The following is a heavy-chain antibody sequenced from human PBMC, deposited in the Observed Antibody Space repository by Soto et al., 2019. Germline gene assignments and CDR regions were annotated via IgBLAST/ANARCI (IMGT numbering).Heavy chain of an antibody. V-gene: IGHV4-34*01. CDR1: GWSFSGYY. CDR2: INHSGST. Sequence: ASETLSLTCSVYGWSFSGYYWSWIRQPPGKGLEWIGEINHSGSTNYNPSLKSRVTISVDTSKNQFSLKLSSVTAADTAVYYCARRSGSRPFDYWGQGTLVTVSS. D-gene: IGHD3-10*01. CDR3: ARRSGSRPFDY. J-gene: IGHJ4*02.